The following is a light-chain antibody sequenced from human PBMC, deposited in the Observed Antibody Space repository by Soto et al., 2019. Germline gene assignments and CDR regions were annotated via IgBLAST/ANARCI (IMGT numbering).Light chain of an antibody. Sequence: SVLAPPASLSGSPGQSITISCTGTSSDIGAYDYVSWFQQHPGKAPKLMISEVNNRPSGVSNRFSGSKSGNTAYLTISGLQVEDEAEYFCSSSPTASTHGCGTESKVTVL. V-gene: IGLV2-14*01. J-gene: IGLJ1*01. CDR1: SSDIGAYDY. CDR2: EVN. CDR3: SSSPTASTHG.